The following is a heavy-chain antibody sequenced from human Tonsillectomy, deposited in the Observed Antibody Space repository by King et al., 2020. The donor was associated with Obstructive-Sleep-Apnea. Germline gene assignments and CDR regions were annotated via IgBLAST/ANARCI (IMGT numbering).Heavy chain of an antibody. CDR2: ISSDGSTK. CDR1: GFTFSTFA. V-gene: IGHV3-30*04. Sequence: QLVQSGGGVVQPGRSLRLSCAASGFTFSTFAMDWVRQAPGKGLEWVAVISSDGSTKYYADSVKGRFTISRDNSKKTVYLQMNSLRVEDTAVCYCARVLASSSSSLYRPFDIWGQGTMVTVAS. D-gene: IGHD2-2*01. J-gene: IGHJ3*02. CDR3: ARVLASSSSSLYRPFDI.